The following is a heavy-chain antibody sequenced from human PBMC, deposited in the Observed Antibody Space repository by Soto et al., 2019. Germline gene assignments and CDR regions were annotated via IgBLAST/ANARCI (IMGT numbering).Heavy chain of an antibody. CDR1: GFTFSSFA. J-gene: IGHJ4*02. V-gene: IGHV3-33*01. D-gene: IGHD6-6*01. CDR2: IWYDGGNK. CDR3: ARDRHSTSSGYFDN. Sequence: XVSLRLSCSASGFTFSSFAIHWVRQAPGKGLEWVAVIWYDGGNKFYADSVKGRFTIARDNSKNTLSLQMSSLRAEDTAIYFCARDRHSTSSGYFDNWGQGTLVTVSS.